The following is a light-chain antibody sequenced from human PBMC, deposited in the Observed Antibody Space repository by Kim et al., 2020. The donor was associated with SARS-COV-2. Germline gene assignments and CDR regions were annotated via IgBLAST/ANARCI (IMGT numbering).Light chain of an antibody. J-gene: IGLJ1*01. V-gene: IGLV2-14*03. CDR2: DAT. CDR1: SSDIGGDNF. Sequence: QSALTQPASVSASPGQSITISCTGTSSDIGGDNFVSWFQQHPGKVPKVIIYDATKRPSGVSIRFSGSRSGNTASLTISGLQAEDEADYYGSSHIDGGTYVFGSGTKVTVL. CDR3: SSHIDGGTYV.